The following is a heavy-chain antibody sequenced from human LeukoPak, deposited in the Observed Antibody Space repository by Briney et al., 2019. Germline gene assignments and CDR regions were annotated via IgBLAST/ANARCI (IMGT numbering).Heavy chain of an antibody. D-gene: IGHD3-10*01. Sequence: PGGSLRLSCAASGFSFSSYSMNWVRQAPGKGLEWVSYIRSSSSTIYYADSVKGRITISRNNAKNSLYLQMNSLKDEDTAVYYCARAGSHYYGSGSGFYFDYWGQGTLVTVSS. CDR2: IRSSSSTI. CDR1: GFSFSSYS. CDR3: ARAGSHYYGSGSGFYFDY. J-gene: IGHJ4*02. V-gene: IGHV3-48*02.